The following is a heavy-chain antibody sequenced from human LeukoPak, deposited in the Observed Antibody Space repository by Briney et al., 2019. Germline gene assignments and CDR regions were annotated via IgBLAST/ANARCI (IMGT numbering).Heavy chain of an antibody. CDR1: GFTFSSYA. CDR3: AKDRRAGSYDY. V-gene: IGHV3-30*18. CDR2: ISYDGSNK. D-gene: IGHD3-10*01. Sequence: GGSLTLSCTASGFTFSSYAMSWVRQAPGKGLEWVAVISYDGSNKYYADSVKGRFTISRDNSKNTLYLQMNSLRAEDTAVYYCAKDRRAGSYDYWGQGTLVTVSS. J-gene: IGHJ4*02.